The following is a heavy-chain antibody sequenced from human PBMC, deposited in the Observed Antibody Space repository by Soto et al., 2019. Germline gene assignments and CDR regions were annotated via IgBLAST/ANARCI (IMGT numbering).Heavy chain of an antibody. V-gene: IGHV1-2*02. J-gene: IGHJ4*02. CDR2: INPNSGEA. CDR3: AREASAVLALDY. D-gene: IGHD6-19*01. CDR1: GYTFTAYA. Sequence: QVQLVHSGAELKKPGASVKVSCKASGYTFTAYAMHWVRQAPGQGLEWMGWINPNSGEATYAQKFQGRVTKTMDTSNTTAYMDLSSLSYDDTAVYDCAREASAVLALDYLVQGTLVTVSS.